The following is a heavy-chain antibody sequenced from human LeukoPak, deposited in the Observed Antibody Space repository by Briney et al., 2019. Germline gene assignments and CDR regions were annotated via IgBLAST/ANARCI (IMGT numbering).Heavy chain of an antibody. J-gene: IGHJ4*02. D-gene: IGHD1-26*01. V-gene: IGHV1-18*01. CDR1: GYTFTTYG. Sequence: ASVKVSCKASGYTFTTYGISWVRQAPGQGLEGMGWISGYNGYTNYAQKLQGRVTMTTDTSTNTAYMELRSLRSDDTAVYYCARDTTIVGATSGLGYWGQGTLVTVSS. CDR3: ARDTTIVGATSGLGY. CDR2: ISGYNGYT.